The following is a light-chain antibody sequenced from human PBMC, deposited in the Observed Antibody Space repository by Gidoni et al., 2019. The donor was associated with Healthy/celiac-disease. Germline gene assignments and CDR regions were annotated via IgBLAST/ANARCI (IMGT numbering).Light chain of an antibody. CDR2: GAS. V-gene: IGKV3-20*01. Sequence: IGLTPPPATLSLSPGERATLSCRASQSVSSSSLAWYQQKPGQAPRLLIYGASSRATGIPDRFSGSGSGTDFTLTISRLEPEDFAVYYCQQYGSSPGWTFGQGTKVEIK. J-gene: IGKJ1*01. CDR3: QQYGSSPGWT. CDR1: QSVSSSS.